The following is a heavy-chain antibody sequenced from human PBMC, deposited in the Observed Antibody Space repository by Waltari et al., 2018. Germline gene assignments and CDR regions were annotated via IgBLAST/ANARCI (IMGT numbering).Heavy chain of an antibody. Sequence: QVQLQESGPGLVKPSETLSLTCAVSGYSISSGYYWGWIRQPPGKGLDWIGGITHSGSTHYNPSLKSRITISVETSKNQFSLKLSSVTAADTAVYYCARHGDYNVRFDYWGQGTLVTVSS. CDR1: GYSISSGYY. CDR3: ARHGDYNVRFDY. V-gene: IGHV4-38-2*01. J-gene: IGHJ4*02. CDR2: ITHSGST. D-gene: IGHD4-17*01.